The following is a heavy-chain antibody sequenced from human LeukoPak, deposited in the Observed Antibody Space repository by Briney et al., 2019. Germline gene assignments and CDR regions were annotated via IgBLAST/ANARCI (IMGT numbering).Heavy chain of an antibody. J-gene: IGHJ4*02. CDR2: INPNSGGT. D-gene: IGHD7-27*01. CDR3: ARAPGGQNWATFDY. V-gene: IGHV1-2*02. Sequence: ASVKVSCKASGYTFTGYYMHWGQQAPGQGLEWMGWINPNSGGTNYAQKFQGRVTMTRDTSISTAYMELSRLRSDDTAVYYCARAPGGQNWATFDYWGQGTLVTVSS. CDR1: GYTFTGYY.